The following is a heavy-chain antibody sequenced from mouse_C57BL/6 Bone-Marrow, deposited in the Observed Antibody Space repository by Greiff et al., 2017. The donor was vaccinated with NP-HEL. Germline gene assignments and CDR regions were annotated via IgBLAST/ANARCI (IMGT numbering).Heavy chain of an antibody. CDR1: GYTFTSYW. V-gene: IGHV1-61*01. CDR2: IYPSDSET. CDR3: ARATVVTLDY. D-gene: IGHD1-1*01. Sequence: VQLQQPGAELVRPGSSVKLSCKASGYTFTSYWMDWVKQRPGQGLEWIGNIYPSDSETHYNQKFKDKATLTVDKSSSTAYMQLSSLTSEDSAVYYGARATVVTLDYWGQGTTLTVSS. J-gene: IGHJ2*01.